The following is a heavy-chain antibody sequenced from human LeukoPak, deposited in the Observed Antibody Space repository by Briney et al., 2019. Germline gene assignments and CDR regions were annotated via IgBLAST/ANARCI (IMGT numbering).Heavy chain of an antibody. V-gene: IGHV4-59*08. CDR2: IYYSGST. J-gene: IGHJ1*01. D-gene: IGHD6-19*01. CDR3: ARASSGWYGRVFFQH. Sequence: ASETLSLTCTVSGGSISSYYWSWIRRPPGKGLEWIGYIYYSGSTNYNPSLKSRVTISVDTSKNQFSLKLSSVTAADTAVYYCARASSGWYGRVFFQHWGQGTLVTVSS. CDR1: GGSISSYY.